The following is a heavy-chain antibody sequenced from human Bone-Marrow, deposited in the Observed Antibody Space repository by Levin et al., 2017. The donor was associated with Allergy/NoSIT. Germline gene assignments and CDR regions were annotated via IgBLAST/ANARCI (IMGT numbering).Heavy chain of an antibody. CDR2: ISYDGSNK. CDR3: ARAKILQWRWFDP. CDR1: GFTFSSYA. V-gene: IGHV3-30-3*01. Sequence: GGSLRLSCAASGFTFSSYAMHWVRQAPGKGLEWVAVISYDGSNKYYADSVKGRFTISRDNSKNTLYLQMNSLRAEDTAVYYCARAKILQWRWFDPWGQGTLVTVSS. D-gene: IGHD6-19*01. J-gene: IGHJ5*02.